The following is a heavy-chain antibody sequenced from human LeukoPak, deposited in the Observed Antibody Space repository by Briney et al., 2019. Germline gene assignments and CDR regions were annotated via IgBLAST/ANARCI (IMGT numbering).Heavy chain of an antibody. Sequence: GGSLRLSCAASGFTFSSYSMNWVRQAPGKGLEWVSYISSSSSTIYYADSVKGRFTISRGNAKNSLYLQMNSLRAEDTAVYYCARDTYDSSGPDFDYWGQGTLVTVSS. CDR1: GFTFSSYS. CDR2: ISSSSSTI. D-gene: IGHD3-22*01. J-gene: IGHJ4*02. V-gene: IGHV3-48*01. CDR3: ARDTYDSSGPDFDY.